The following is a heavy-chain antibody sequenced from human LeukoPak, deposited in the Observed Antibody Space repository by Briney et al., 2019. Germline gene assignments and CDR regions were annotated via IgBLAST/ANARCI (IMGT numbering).Heavy chain of an antibody. J-gene: IGHJ4*02. D-gene: IGHD3-10*01. CDR3: ADSHYNGSGSYYPPPTLY. CDR2: ISSSGSTI. CDR1: GFTFSSYE. Sequence: GGSLTLSCAASGFTFSSYEWNWVRQPPGKGLEWVSYISSSGSTIYYAYPMKGLSIIFRDNAQNSLYLQMNSLRAEDTAFYYCADSHYNGSGSYYPPPTLYWGQGTLVTVSS. V-gene: IGHV3-48*03.